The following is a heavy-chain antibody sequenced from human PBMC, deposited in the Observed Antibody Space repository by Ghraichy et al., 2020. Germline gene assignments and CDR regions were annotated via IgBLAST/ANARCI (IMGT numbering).Heavy chain of an antibody. Sequence: SETLSLTCTVSGDSISSGSHYWSWIRQPAGKGLEWIGRIYTSGDTAYNPSLKSRVTISVDTSQNQFSLRLRSVTTADTAVYYFAREPIVGVVTTHWFDPWGQGTLVTVSS. CDR1: GDSISSGSHY. CDR3: AREPIVGVVTTHWFDP. J-gene: IGHJ5*02. D-gene: IGHD2-21*02. CDR2: IYTSGDT. V-gene: IGHV4-61*02.